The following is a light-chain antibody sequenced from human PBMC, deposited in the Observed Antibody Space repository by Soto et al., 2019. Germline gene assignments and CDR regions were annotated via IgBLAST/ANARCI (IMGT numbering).Light chain of an antibody. CDR2: EVS. J-gene: IGKJ5*01. CDR3: MQRTQLPPT. V-gene: IGKV2D-29*02. Sequence: DVVMTQTPLSLSVAPGQPASISCKSSHSLLHITGETFLFWYLQKPGQSPQLLIYEVSTRVSVVQDRVSGSGSGTDFTREISRVETDDVGIYYCMQRTQLPPTFCQGTRLGIE. CDR1: HSLLHITGETF.